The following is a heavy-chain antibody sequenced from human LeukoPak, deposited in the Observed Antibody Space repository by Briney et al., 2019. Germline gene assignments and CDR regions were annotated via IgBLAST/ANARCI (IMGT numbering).Heavy chain of an antibody. V-gene: IGHV4-39*01. CDR3: ARQGYSYDSDY. Sequence: SETLSLTCTVSGGSITSSSYYWGWICQPPGKGLEWIGSIYYSGSTYYNPSLKSRVTISVDTSKNQFSLKLSSVTAADTAVYYCARQGYSYDSDYWGQGTLVTVSS. CDR2: IYYSGST. D-gene: IGHD5-18*01. J-gene: IGHJ4*02. CDR1: GGSITSSSYY.